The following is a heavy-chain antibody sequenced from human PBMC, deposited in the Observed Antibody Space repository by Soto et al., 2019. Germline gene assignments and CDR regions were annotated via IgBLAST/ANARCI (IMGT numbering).Heavy chain of an antibody. CDR3: AREVRSSWPDY. V-gene: IGHV1-8*01. CDR2: MNPNSGNT. J-gene: IGHJ4*02. Sequence: VASVKVSCKASGYTFTSYDINWVRQATGQGLEWMGWMNPNSGNTKYSQKFQGRVTITRDISASTAYMELSSLRSEDTAVYYCAREVRSSWPDYWGQGTLVTVSS. D-gene: IGHD6-13*01. CDR1: GYTFTSYD.